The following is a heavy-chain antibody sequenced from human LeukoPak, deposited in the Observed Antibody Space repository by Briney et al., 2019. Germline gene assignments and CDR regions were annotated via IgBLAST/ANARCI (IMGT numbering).Heavy chain of an antibody. CDR3: ASEFPNYYDSSGYYFWDDAFDI. CDR2: IKQDGSEK. J-gene: IGHJ3*02. V-gene: IGHV3-7*01. Sequence: GGSLRLSCAASGFTFSSYWMSWVRQAPGKGLEWVANIKQDGSEKYYVDSVKGRFTISRDNAKNSLYLQMNSLRAEDTAVYYCASEFPNYYDSSGYYFWDDAFDIWGQGTMVTVSS. D-gene: IGHD3-22*01. CDR1: GFTFSSYW.